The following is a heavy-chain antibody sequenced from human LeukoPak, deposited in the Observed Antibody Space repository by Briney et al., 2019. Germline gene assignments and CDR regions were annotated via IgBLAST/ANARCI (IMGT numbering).Heavy chain of an antibody. J-gene: IGHJ3*02. Sequence: GASVKVSCKVSGYTLTELSMHWVRQAPGKGLEWMGGFDPEDGETIYAQKFQGRVTMTEDTSTDTAYMELSSLRSEDTAVYYCATTLRYSYAFDIWGQGTMVTVSS. CDR3: ATTLRYSYAFDI. CDR2: FDPEDGET. V-gene: IGHV1-24*01. CDR1: GYTLTELS. D-gene: IGHD2-21*01.